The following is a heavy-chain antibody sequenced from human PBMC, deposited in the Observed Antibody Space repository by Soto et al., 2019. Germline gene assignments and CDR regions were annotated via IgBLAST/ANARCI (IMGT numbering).Heavy chain of an antibody. D-gene: IGHD6-6*01. Sequence: TLSLTCTVSGDSISTAAYYWNWIRQPPGKGLEWIGYIYYSGNTYYIPSLKSRVTISVDTSKNQISLKLNSVTAADTAVYYCARGIYSTSSFFDYWGQGTLVTVSS. CDR2: IYYSGNT. J-gene: IGHJ4*02. CDR3: ARGIYSTSSFFDY. CDR1: GDSISTAAYY. V-gene: IGHV4-30-4*01.